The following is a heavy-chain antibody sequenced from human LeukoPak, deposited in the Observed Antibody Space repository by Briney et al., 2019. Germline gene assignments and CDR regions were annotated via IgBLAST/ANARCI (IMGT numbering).Heavy chain of an antibody. CDR1: GFTFSSYS. J-gene: IGHJ5*02. CDR3: AGAYYYGSGSMDNWFDP. D-gene: IGHD3-10*01. CDR2: ISSSSSYI. V-gene: IGHV3-21*01. Sequence: GGSLRLSCAASGFTFSSYSMNWVRQAPGKGLEWVSSISSSSSYIYYADSVKGRFTISRDNAKNSLYLQMNSLRAEDTAVYYCAGAYYYGSGSMDNWFDPWGQGTLVTVSS.